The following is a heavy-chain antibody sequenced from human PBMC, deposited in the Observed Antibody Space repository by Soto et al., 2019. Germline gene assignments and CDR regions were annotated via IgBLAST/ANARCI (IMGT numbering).Heavy chain of an antibody. CDR2: INPNSGDT. V-gene: IGHV1-2*02. CDR1: GYTFAGDY. J-gene: IGHJ6*02. CDR3: AKGGAIVAAGTRVYLYNAMEV. Sequence: ASVKVSCKASGYTFAGDYVHWVRQAPGQGLEWMGWINPNSGDTYLSQRFQGRVTMNRDTAIGTAYMELRGMAIADTAQYYCAKGGAIVAAGTRVYLYNAMEVWGQGTTVTGSS. D-gene: IGHD1-26*01.